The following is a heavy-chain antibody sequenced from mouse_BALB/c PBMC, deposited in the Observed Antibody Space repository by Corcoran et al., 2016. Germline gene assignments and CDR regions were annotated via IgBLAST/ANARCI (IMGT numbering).Heavy chain of an antibody. CDR3: ARDDCYAY. CDR1: GYSITSGHY. CDR2: ISYDGSN. D-gene: IGHD2-3*01. Sequence: DVQLQESGPGLVKPSQSLSLTCSVTGYSITSGHYWNWIRQFPGNKLEWMGYISYDGSNNYNPSLKNRISITRDTSKNQFFLKLNSVTTEDTATYYCARDDCYAYWGQGTLVTVSA. V-gene: IGHV3-6*02. J-gene: IGHJ3*01.